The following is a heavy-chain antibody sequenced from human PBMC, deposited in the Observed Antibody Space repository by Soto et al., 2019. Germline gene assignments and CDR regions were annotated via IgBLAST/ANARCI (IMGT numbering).Heavy chain of an antibody. CDR2: LSADENNK. D-gene: IGHD3-9*01. J-gene: IGHJ4*02. CDR3: ARDLRKLRYFDY. Sequence: QVQLVESGGGVVQPGRSLRLSCTASGFTFSPYGFHWVRQAPGKGLEWVAVLSADENNKYYADSVKGRFTISRDNSKSTLYLQMNSLRAEDTAVYYCARDLRKLRYFDYWGQGTLVTVSS. CDR1: GFTFSPYG. V-gene: IGHV3-30-3*01.